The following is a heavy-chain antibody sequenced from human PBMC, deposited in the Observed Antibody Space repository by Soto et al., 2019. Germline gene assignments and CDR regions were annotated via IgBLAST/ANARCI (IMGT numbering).Heavy chain of an antibody. J-gene: IGHJ6*02. CDR2: ISYDGSNK. V-gene: IGHV3-30*03. Sequence: PGGSLRLSCAASGFTFSSYGMHWVRQAPGKGLEWVAVISYDGSNKYYADSVKGRFTISRDNSKNTLYLQMNSLRAEDTAVYYCATPLRDFGSGYYYYDGMDVLGQGTTVTVSS. CDR3: ATPLRDFGSGYYYYDGMDV. CDR1: GFTFSSYG. D-gene: IGHD3-3*01.